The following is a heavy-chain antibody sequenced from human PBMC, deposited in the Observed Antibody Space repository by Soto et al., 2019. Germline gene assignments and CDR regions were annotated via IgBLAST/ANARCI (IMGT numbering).Heavy chain of an antibody. Sequence: VQLVESGGDLVQPGGSLRLSCAASGFTFSSYWMSWVRQAPGKGLEWVANIKLDGSEKYYVDSVKGRFTISRDNTKNSLYLQMNSLRAEDTAMYYCAREGYYYDSSGFGYWGQGTLVTVSS. CDR2: IKLDGSEK. CDR3: AREGYYYDSSGFGY. V-gene: IGHV3-7*01. J-gene: IGHJ4*02. CDR1: GFTFSSYW. D-gene: IGHD3-22*01.